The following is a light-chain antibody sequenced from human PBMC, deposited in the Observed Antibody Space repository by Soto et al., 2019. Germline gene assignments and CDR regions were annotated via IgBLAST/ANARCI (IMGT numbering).Light chain of an antibody. J-gene: IGKJ2*01. CDR3: QQYNNWYT. CDR2: CAS. V-gene: IGKV3-15*01. Sequence: EIVMTQSPATLSVSPGERATLSCRASQSVSSNLAWYQQKPGQAPRLLIYCASTSATGIPARFSGSGSGTEFTLTISSLQSEDFAVYYCQQYNNWYTFGQGTKLEIK. CDR1: QSVSSN.